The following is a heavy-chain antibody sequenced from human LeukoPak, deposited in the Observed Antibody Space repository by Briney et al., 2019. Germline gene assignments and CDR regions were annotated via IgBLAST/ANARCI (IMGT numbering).Heavy chain of an antibody. CDR3: ARSYGTPSGSYLERPYYFDY. CDR2: INYSGSS. J-gene: IGHJ4*02. CDR1: GGSISSSSYY. V-gene: IGHV4-39*01. D-gene: IGHD3-10*01. Sequence: PSETLSLTCTVSGGSISSSSYYWGWIRQPPGKGLEWIGSINYSGSSYDNPSLKSRSTISENTSNNQFSLKLSSVTAADTAVYYCARSYGTPSGSYLERPYYFDYWGQGTLVTVSS.